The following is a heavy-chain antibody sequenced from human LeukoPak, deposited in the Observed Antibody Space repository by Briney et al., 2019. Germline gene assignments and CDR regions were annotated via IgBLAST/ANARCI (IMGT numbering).Heavy chain of an antibody. V-gene: IGHV3-30*04. CDR2: ISYDGSNK. J-gene: IGHJ5*02. D-gene: IGHD5-24*01. CDR1: GFTFSRYA. Sequence: GGALRLSCAASGFTFSRYAMHWGRQAPGKGVEGVAFISYDGSNKYYADSVKGRFTISRDNSKNTLYLQMNSLRAEDTAVYYCARVEVEASYDPWGQGTLVTVSS. CDR3: ARVEVEASYDP.